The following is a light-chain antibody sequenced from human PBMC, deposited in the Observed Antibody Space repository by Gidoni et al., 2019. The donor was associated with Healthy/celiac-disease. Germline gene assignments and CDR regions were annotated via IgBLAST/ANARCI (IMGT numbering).Light chain of an antibody. V-gene: IGKV1-5*01. CDR2: DAS. CDR1: QSISSW. J-gene: IGKJ4*01. Sequence: DIQMTQSPSTLSASVGDRVTITCRASQSISSWLAWYQQKPGKAPKLLIYDASSLDSGVPSRFSGSGSGTEFTLTISSLQPDDFATYYCQQYNSYSPLTFXGXTKVEIK. CDR3: QQYNSYSPLT.